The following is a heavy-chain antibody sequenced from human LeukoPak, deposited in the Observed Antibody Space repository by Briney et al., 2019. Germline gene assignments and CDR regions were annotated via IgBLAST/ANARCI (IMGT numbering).Heavy chain of an antibody. CDR3: ARRVPYYDSSGYYYSVFDY. CDR2: IYTSGST. Sequence: SETLSLTCTVSGGSISSYYWSWIRQPPGKGLEWIGYIYTSGSTNYNPSLKSRVTISVDTSKNQFSLKLSSVTAADTAVYYCARRVPYYDSSGYYYSVFDYWGQGTLVTVSS. V-gene: IGHV4-4*09. J-gene: IGHJ4*02. D-gene: IGHD3-22*01. CDR1: GGSISSYY.